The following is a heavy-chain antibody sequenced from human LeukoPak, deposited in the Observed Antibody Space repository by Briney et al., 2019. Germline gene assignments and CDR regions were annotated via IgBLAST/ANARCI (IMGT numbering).Heavy chain of an antibody. CDR3: ARDQDDYGGNSPLGY. Sequence: PGGSLRLSCAASGFTFSTYAMSWVRQAPGKGLEWVSLITSSGSNTYYADSVKGRFTISRDNSKSTLYLQMNSLRVEDTAAYYCARDQDDYGGNSPLGYWGQGTLVTVSS. CDR1: GFTFSTYA. CDR2: ITSSGSNT. V-gene: IGHV3-23*01. J-gene: IGHJ4*02. D-gene: IGHD4-23*01.